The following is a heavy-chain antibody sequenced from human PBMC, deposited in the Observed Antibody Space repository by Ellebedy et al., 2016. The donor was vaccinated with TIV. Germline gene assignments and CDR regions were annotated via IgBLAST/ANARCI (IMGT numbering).Heavy chain of an antibody. D-gene: IGHD1-26*01. CDR2: ISYDGSNK. J-gene: IGHJ6*02. Sequence: GGSLRLSXAASGFTFSSYAMHWVRQAPGKGLEWVAVISYDGSNKYYADSVKGRFTISRDNSKNTLYLQMNSLRAEDTAVYYCARDGSDAGPEGKKWGGMDVWGQGTTVTVSS. CDR3: ARDGSDAGPEGKKWGGMDV. CDR1: GFTFSSYA. V-gene: IGHV3-30-3*01.